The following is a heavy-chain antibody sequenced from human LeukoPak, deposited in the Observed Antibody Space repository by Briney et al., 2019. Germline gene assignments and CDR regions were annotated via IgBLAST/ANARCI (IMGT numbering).Heavy chain of an antibody. V-gene: IGHV1-2*02. D-gene: IGHD6-6*01. CDR3: ARGGEYSRSSSTY. CDR1: GYTFTGYY. J-gene: IGHJ4*02. CDR2: INPNSGGT. Sequence: GGSVKVSCKASGYTFTGYYMHWVRQAPGQGLEGMGWINPNSGGTNYAQKLQGRVTVTGETSISTAYMELSTLRSDDTAVYYCARGGEYSRSSSTYWGQGTLVTVSS.